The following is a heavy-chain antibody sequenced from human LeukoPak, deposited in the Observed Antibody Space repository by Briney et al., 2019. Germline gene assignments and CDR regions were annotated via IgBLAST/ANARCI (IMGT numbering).Heavy chain of an antibody. CDR1: GGSISSGGYY. CDR3: ARDHERGSSGYPTYNWLDP. CDR2: IYYSGST. J-gene: IGHJ5*02. V-gene: IGHV4-31*03. D-gene: IGHD3-22*01. Sequence: TSETLSLTCTVSGGSISSGGYYWSWIRQHPGKGLEWIGYIYYSGSTYYNPSLKSRVTISVDTSKNQFSLKLSSVTAADTAVYYCARDHERGSSGYPTYNWLDPWGQGTLVTVSS.